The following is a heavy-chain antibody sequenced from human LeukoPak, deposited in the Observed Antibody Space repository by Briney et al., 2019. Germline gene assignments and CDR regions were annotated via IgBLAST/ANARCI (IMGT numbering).Heavy chain of an antibody. Sequence: SVKVSCKASGGTFSSYTISWVRQAPGQGLEWMGRIIPILGIANYAQKFQGRVTITADKSTSTAYMELSSLRSEDTAVYYCARPNWNDSEGGWFDPWGQGTLVTVSS. D-gene: IGHD1-1*01. CDR3: ARPNWNDSEGGWFDP. V-gene: IGHV1-69*02. J-gene: IGHJ5*02. CDR2: IIPILGIA. CDR1: GGTFSSYT.